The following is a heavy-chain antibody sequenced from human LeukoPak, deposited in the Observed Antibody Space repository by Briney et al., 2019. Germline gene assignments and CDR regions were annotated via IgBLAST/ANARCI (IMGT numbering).Heavy chain of an antibody. Sequence: GGSLRLSCAASGFIFSNYAMSWVRQAPGKGLEWVSAIDSTGAYTWYADSVKGRFTISKDSSKTILYLQMNSLRAEDAAVYYCARGPRTYDSSGYPTLFDYWGQGTLVTVSS. CDR1: GFIFSNYA. J-gene: IGHJ4*02. CDR3: ARGPRTYDSSGYPTLFDY. CDR2: IDSTGAYT. V-gene: IGHV3-23*01. D-gene: IGHD3-22*01.